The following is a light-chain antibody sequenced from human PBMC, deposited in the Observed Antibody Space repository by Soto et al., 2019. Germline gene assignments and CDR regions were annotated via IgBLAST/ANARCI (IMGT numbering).Light chain of an antibody. CDR2: DAS. J-gene: IGKJ3*01. CDR3: QQLNGYSQFT. V-gene: IGKV1-9*01. Sequence: DIQLTQSTPFLSASVGDRVTITCRASQDMSSYLAWYQQEPGKAPKLLIYDASTLQSGVPSRFMGSGSGTEFTLTISSLQPEDFATYFCQQLNGYSQFTFGPGTKVDIK. CDR1: QDMSSY.